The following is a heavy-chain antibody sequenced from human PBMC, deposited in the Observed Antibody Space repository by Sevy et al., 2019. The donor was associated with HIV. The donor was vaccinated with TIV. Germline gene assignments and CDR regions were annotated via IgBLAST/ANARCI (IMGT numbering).Heavy chain of an antibody. J-gene: IGHJ4*02. CDR2: INSDRTYT. CDR1: GFSFSSYW. D-gene: IGHD3-10*01. V-gene: IGHV3-74*03. CDR3: ARDKVEGGTMVQDNDY. Sequence: GGSLRLSCAASGFSFSSYWMHRVRQVPWKGLVWLSRINSDRTYTKYGDSAKGRFTISRDNAKNTLYLQMDSLRAEDTAVYYCARDKVEGGTMVQDNDYWGQGTLVTVSS.